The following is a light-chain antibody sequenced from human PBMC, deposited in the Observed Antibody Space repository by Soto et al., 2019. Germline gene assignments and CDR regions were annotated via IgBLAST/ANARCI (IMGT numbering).Light chain of an antibody. CDR3: QQRQYWPPIT. CDR1: LNVNSY. V-gene: IGKV3-11*01. Sequence: VFAHSPATLSFSRGERATLSCRASLNVNSYLAWYQQKPGQAPRLLIYDASNRAAGIPARFSGSGSGTDFTLTISSLEPEDFAIYYCQQRQYWPPITFGQGTRLEIK. J-gene: IGKJ5*01. CDR2: DAS.